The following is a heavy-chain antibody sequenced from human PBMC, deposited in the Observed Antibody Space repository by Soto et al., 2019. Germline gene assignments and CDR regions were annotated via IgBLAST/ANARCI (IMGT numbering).Heavy chain of an antibody. CDR3: AHTMRGYYLFDY. CDR1: GFSLSTSGVG. D-gene: IGHD3-22*01. Sequence: SGPTLVNPTQTLTLTCTFSGFSLSTSGVGVGWIRQPPGKALEWLALIYWDDDKRYSPSLKSRLTITKDTSKNQVVLTMTNMDPVDTATYHCAHTMRGYYLFDYWGQGTLITSPQ. J-gene: IGHJ4*02. V-gene: IGHV2-5*02. CDR2: IYWDDDK.